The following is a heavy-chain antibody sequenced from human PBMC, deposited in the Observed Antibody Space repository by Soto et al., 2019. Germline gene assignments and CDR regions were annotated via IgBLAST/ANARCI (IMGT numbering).Heavy chain of an antibody. D-gene: IGHD3-3*01. CDR1: GGSIIGGSYY. J-gene: IGHJ5*02. Sequence: NPSETLSLTCTVSGGSIIGGSYYWSWIRQSPGKGLEWIGYAHDSGSTEYNPSLQSRVTISVDTSKNQFSLKLSSVTAADTAVYYCARGPYYDFWSGYYPKYNWFDPWGQGTLVTVSS. V-gene: IGHV4-61*01. CDR3: ARGPYYDFWSGYYPKYNWFDP. CDR2: AHDSGST.